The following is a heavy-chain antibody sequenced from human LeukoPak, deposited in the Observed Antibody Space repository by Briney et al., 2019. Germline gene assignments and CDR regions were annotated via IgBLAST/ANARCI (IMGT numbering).Heavy chain of an antibody. Sequence: PGGSLRLSCAASGFTFSSYWMHWVRQAPGKGLVWVSRINSDGSSTSYADSVKGRSTISRDNAKNTLYLQMDSLRAEDTAVYYCARESTVGPIQTDALDIWGQGTMVTVSS. D-gene: IGHD1-26*01. J-gene: IGHJ3*02. CDR3: ARESTVGPIQTDALDI. CDR1: GFTFSSYW. V-gene: IGHV3-74*01. CDR2: INSDGSST.